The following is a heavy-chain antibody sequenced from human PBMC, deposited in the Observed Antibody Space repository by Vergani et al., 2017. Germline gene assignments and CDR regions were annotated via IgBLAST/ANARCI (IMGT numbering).Heavy chain of an antibody. V-gene: IGHV3-49*05. Sequence: EVQLVESGGGLVKPGRSLRLSCTASGFTFGDYAMSWFRQAPGKGLEWVGFIRSKAYGGTTEYAASVKGRFTISRDDSKSIAYLQMNSLRAEDTAVYYCAILGGVATIPGFDYWGQGTLVTVSS. CDR1: GFTFGDYA. CDR2: IRSKAYGGTT. J-gene: IGHJ4*02. D-gene: IGHD5-12*01. CDR3: AILGGVATIPGFDY.